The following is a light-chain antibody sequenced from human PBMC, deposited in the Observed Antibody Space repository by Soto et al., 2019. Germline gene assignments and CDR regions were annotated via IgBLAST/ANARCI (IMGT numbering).Light chain of an antibody. CDR2: KAS. CDR1: QSVGSW. CDR3: QQYGSSSPWT. Sequence: DIQMTQSPSTLSASVGDRVTITCRASQSVGSWLAWYQQKPGKAPKLLIYKASSLESGVPSRFSGSGSGTAFSLTISSLQPDDFASYHWQQYGSSSPWTFGQGTKVEIK. V-gene: IGKV1-5*03. J-gene: IGKJ1*01.